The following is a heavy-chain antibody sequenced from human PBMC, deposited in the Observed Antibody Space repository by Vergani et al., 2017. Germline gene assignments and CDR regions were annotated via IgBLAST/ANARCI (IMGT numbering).Heavy chain of an antibody. D-gene: IGHD3-9*01. Sequence: QLHLQESGPGLVKPSETLSLTCTFSGGSITSSSYYWGWIRQPPGKGREWIGNIYHSGGAYYNPSLKGRVTISVDTSKNQFSLEVTSVTAADTAIYFCARTESFILRYFHWALWGQGTLVTVSS. CDR3: ARTESFILRYFHWAL. V-gene: IGHV4-39*01. CDR1: GGSITSSSYY. J-gene: IGHJ4*02. CDR2: IYHSGGA.